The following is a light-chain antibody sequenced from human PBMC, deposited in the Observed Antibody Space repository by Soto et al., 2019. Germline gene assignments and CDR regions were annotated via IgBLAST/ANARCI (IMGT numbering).Light chain of an antibody. V-gene: IGKV4-1*01. CDR1: RSILLSSNSKNY. J-gene: IGKJ2*01. Sequence: DIVMTQSPDSLAVSLGERATINCKSSRSILLSSNSKNYLAWYRQRAGQPPKLLIYWASTRESGVPDLFSGSGSGTDFTLTISSLQAEDVAVYYCQQYYSTPPTFGQGTKLEI. CDR3: QQYYSTPPT. CDR2: WAS.